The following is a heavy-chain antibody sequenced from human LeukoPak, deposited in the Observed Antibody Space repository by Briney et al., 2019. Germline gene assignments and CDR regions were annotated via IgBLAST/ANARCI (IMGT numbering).Heavy chain of an antibody. D-gene: IGHD1-14*01. CDR2: IYYSGST. J-gene: IGHJ3*02. V-gene: IGHV4-30-4*01. Sequence: SETLSHTCTVSGGSISSGDYYWSWIRQPPGKGLEWIGYIYYSGSTYYNPSLKSRVTISVDTSKNQFSLKLSSVTAADTAVYYCARAETSGAAFDIWGQGTMVTVSS. CDR3: ARAETSGAAFDI. CDR1: GGSISSGDYY.